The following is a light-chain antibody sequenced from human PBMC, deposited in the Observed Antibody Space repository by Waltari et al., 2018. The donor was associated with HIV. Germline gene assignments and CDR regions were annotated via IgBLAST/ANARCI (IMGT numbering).Light chain of an antibody. V-gene: IGKV1-39*01. CDR3: QESYSPPFT. J-gene: IGKJ3*01. Sequence: DIQMTQSPSSLSASVGDRVTITCRASQSISRHVNWYQQTPGEAPKLLINEASTLQLGVPSRFSGSGSGTDFTLTIGNLQPEDFATYYCQESYSPPFTFGPGTKVDLK. CDR1: QSISRH. CDR2: EAS.